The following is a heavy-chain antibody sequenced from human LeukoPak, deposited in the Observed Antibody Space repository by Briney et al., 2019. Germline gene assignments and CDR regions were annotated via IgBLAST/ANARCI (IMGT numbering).Heavy chain of an antibody. CDR2: ISGSGGGS. CDR1: GVTLSNYG. Sequence: PGGSLRLSCAVSGVTLSNYGMTWVRQAPGKGLEWVAGISGSGGGSNYADSVKGRFTISRDNAKNTLYLQMNSLRAEDTAVYYCAKDPFGYYYGSGSFFDPWGQGTLVTVSS. V-gene: IGHV3-23*01. CDR3: AKDPFGYYYGSGSFFDP. D-gene: IGHD3-10*01. J-gene: IGHJ5*02.